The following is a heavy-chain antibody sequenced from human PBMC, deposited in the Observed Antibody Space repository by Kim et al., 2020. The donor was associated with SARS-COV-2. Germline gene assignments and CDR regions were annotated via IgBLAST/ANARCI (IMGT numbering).Heavy chain of an antibody. Sequence: GGSLRLSCAASGFTFSSYGMHWVRQAPGKGLEWVAVISYDGSNKYYADSVKGRFTISRDNSKNTLYLQMNSLRAEDTAVYYCAKDRAVGQQLGWFDPWGQGTLVTVSS. V-gene: IGHV3-30*18. D-gene: IGHD6-13*01. CDR3: AKDRAVGQQLGWFDP. CDR1: GFTFSSYG. CDR2: ISYDGSNK. J-gene: IGHJ5*02.